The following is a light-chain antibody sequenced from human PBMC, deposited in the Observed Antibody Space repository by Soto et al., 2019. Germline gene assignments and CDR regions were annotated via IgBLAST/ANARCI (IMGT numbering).Light chain of an antibody. CDR2: DTS. CDR3: LLSYNGARV. J-gene: IGLJ3*02. Sequence: AVVTQEPSLTVSPGGTVTLTCGSNTGTVTSDHYPYWFQQKPGQAPRTLISDTSNKHSWTPARFSGSLLGGKAALTLSGAQPEDEAEYYCLLSYNGARVFGGGTKLTVL. V-gene: IGLV7-46*01. CDR1: TGTVTSDHY.